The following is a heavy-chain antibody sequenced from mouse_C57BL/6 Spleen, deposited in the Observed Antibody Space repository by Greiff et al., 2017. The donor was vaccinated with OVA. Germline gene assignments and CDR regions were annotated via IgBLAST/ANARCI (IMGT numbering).Heavy chain of an antibody. D-gene: IGHD2-4*01. V-gene: IGHV1-81*01. CDR3: ARDYDYDGAWFAY. CDR2: IYPRSGNT. J-gene: IGHJ3*01. Sequence: QVQLKQSGAELAKPGASVKLSCKASGYTFTSYGISWVKQRTGQGLEWIGEIYPRSGNTYYNEKFKGKATLTADKSSSTAYMELRSLTSEDSAVYFCARDYDYDGAWFAYWGQGTLVTVSA. CDR1: GYTFTSYG.